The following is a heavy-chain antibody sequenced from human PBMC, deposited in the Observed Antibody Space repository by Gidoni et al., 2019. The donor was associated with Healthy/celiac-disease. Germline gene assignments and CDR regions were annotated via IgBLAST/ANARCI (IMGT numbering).Heavy chain of an antibody. Sequence: QVQLVESGGGVVQPGRSLRLSCAASGFTFSSYGMHWVRQAPGKGLEWGAVIWYDGSNKYYADSVKGRFTISRDNSKNTLYLQMNSLRAEDTAVYYCAREGVSSGWVYYFDYWGQGTLVTVSS. V-gene: IGHV3-33*01. D-gene: IGHD6-19*01. CDR3: AREGVSSGWVYYFDY. CDR2: IWYDGSNK. J-gene: IGHJ4*02. CDR1: GFTFSSYG.